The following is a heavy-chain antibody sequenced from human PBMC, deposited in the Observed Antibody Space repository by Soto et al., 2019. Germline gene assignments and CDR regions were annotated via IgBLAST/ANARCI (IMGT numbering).Heavy chain of an antibody. J-gene: IGHJ6*02. CDR3: ARVGGEVPAAEQYYHYHGMDV. D-gene: IGHD2-2*01. Sequence: GGSLRLSCAASGCTFSSYAMNWVRQAPGKGLGWVAVISYDGSNKYYADSVKGRFSISRDNSKNTLYLQMNSLRAEETAVYYCARVGGEVPAAEQYYHYHGMDVWGQGTTVPVSS. CDR1: GCTFSSYA. CDR2: ISYDGSNK. V-gene: IGHV3-30-3*01.